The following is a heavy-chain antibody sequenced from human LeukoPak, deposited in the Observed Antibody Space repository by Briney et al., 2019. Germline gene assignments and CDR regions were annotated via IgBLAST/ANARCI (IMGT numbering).Heavy chain of an antibody. D-gene: IGHD6-13*01. CDR3: AKERGIAAADYYYYGMDV. J-gene: IGHJ6*02. Sequence: ETLSLTCTVSGGSISSSSYYWGWIRQAPGKGLEWVSAISGSGGSTYYADSVKGRFTISRDNSKNTLYLQMNSLRAEDTAVYYCAKERGIAAADYYYYGMDVWGQGTTVTVSS. V-gene: IGHV3-23*01. CDR1: GGSISSSSYY. CDR2: ISGSGGST.